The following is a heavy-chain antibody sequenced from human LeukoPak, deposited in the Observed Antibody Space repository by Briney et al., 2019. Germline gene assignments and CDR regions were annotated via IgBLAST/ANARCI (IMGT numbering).Heavy chain of an antibody. V-gene: IGHV4-4*07. J-gene: IGHJ5*02. Sequence: SETLSLTCTVSGGSISSYYWSWIRQPAGKGLEGIGGIYTSGSTNYNPSLKRRVTMSVDTSKNQFSLKLSSVTAADTAVYYCARDDNYDFCSGSWFDPWGQGTLVTVSS. CDR2: IYTSGST. CDR1: GGSISSYY. D-gene: IGHD3-3*01. CDR3: ARDDNYDFCSGSWFDP.